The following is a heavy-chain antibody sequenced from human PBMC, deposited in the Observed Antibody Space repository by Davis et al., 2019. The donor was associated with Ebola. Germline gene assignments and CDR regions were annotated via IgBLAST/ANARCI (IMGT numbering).Heavy chain of an antibody. CDR1: GFTVSSNY. V-gene: IGHV4-34*01. CDR2: INHSGST. Sequence: ESLKISCAASGFTVSSNYMSWVRQAPGKGLEWIGEINHSGSTNYNPSLKSRVTISVDTSKNQFSLKLSSVTAADTAVYYCARDPDYWGQGTLVTVSS. CDR3: ARDPDY. J-gene: IGHJ4*02.